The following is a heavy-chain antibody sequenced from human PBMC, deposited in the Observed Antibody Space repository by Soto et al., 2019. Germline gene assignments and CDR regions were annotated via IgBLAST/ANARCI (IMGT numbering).Heavy chain of an antibody. J-gene: IGHJ4*02. V-gene: IGHV3-23*01. CDR1: GFTFSNYA. D-gene: IGHD2-2*01. CDR2: FSSGGGGT. CDR3: AKVGVSVPAALNFDY. Sequence: PGGSLRLSCTASGFTFSNYAMSWVRQAPGKGLEWVSTFSSGGGGTYYADSVKGRFTISRDNSKNTLHLQMNSLRAEDTAVYYCAKVGVSVPAALNFDYWGQGTLVTVSS.